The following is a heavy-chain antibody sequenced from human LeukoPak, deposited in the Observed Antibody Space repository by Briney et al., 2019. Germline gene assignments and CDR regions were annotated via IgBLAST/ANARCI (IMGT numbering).Heavy chain of an antibody. CDR2: IYYSGST. J-gene: IGHJ4*02. D-gene: IGHD2-8*01. V-gene: IGHV4-39*07. CDR1: GGSISSSSYY. CDR3: ARVGGSTHLYSVDY. Sequence: SETLSLTCTVSGGSISSSSYYWGWIRQPPGKGLEWIGSIYYSGSTYYNPSLKSRVTISVDTSKNQFSLKLSSVTAADTAVYYCARVGGSTHLYSVDYWGQGTLVTVSS.